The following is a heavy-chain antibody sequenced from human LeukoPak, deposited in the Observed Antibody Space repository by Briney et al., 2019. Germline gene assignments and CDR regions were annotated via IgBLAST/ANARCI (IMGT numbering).Heavy chain of an antibody. CDR2: INPSGGST. D-gene: IGHD3-22*01. Sequence: ASVKVSCKASGYTFASYYMHWVRQAPGQGLEWMGIINPSGGSTSYAQKFQGRVTMTRDMSTSTVYMELSSLRSEDTAVYYCASDPRDYYDSSGYDDYWGQGTLVTVSS. CDR1: GYTFASYY. J-gene: IGHJ4*02. V-gene: IGHV1-46*01. CDR3: ASDPRDYYDSSGYDDY.